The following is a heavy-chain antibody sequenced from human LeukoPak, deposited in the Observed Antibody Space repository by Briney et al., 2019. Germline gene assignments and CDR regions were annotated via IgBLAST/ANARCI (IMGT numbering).Heavy chain of an antibody. Sequence: SQTLSLTCTVSGGSISSGGYYWSWIRQHPGKGLEWIGYIYYSGSTYYNPSLKSRVTISVDTSKNQFSLQLSSVTAADTAVYYCAISIEDSNWFDPWGQGTLVTVSS. D-gene: IGHD2-15*01. J-gene: IGHJ5*02. CDR1: GGSISSGGYY. V-gene: IGHV4-31*03. CDR2: IYYSGST. CDR3: AISIEDSNWFDP.